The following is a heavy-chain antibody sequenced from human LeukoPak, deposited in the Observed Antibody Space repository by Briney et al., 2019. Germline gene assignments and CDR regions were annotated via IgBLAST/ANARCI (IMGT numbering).Heavy chain of an antibody. J-gene: IGHJ4*02. D-gene: IGHD6-13*01. V-gene: IGHV1-69*04. CDR2: IIPIFGIA. CDR3: ATMIAAGGSDY. Sequence: SVKVSCKASGGTFSSYAISWVRQAPGQGLEWMGRIIPIFGIANYAQKFQGRVTITADKATGTAYMELSSLRSEDTAVYYCATMIAAGGSDYWGQGTLVTVSS. CDR1: GGTFSSYA.